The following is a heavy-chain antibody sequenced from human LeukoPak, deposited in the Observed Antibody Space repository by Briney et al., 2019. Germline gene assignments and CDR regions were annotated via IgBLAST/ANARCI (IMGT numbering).Heavy chain of an antibody. D-gene: IGHD2-15*01. CDR2: IKQDGSEK. V-gene: IGHV3-7*04. CDR3: ARVAVVVVAASYAFDI. J-gene: IGHJ3*02. CDR1: GFTFSSYW. Sequence: GGSLRLSCAASGFTFSSYWMSWVRQAPGKGLEWVANIKQDGSEKYYVDSVKGRFTISRDNAKNSLYLQMNSLRAEDTAVYYCARVAVVVVAASYAFDIWGQGTMVTVSS.